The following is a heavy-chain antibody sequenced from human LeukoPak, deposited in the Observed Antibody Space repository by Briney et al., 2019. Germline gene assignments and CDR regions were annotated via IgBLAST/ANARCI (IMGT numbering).Heavy chain of an antibody. Sequence: SETLSLTCTVSGDPFSYFYWSWIRQPPGKGLEWIGYIYNSGSTSYNPSLKSRVTISLDTSQNQFSLKLSSVTAADTAVYYCARAPRDYDILTGYSAAPSFDYWGQGTLVTVSS. CDR2: IYNSGST. J-gene: IGHJ4*02. V-gene: IGHV4-59*01. CDR3: ARAPRDYDILTGYSAAPSFDY. D-gene: IGHD3-9*01. CDR1: GDPFSYFY.